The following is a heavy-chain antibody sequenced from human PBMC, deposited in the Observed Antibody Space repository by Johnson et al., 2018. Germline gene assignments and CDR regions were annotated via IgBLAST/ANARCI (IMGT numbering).Heavy chain of an antibody. V-gene: IGHV3-23*04. CDR3: AKVGEYSGIYPYDYHNYMDV. CDR1: GFTFSDYA. Sequence: VQLVQSGGTVVQPGESLRLSCVASGFTFSDYAMNWVRQAPGRGLEWVSGIRGSGGVSDYADSVKARFTISRDNSKNTLYLQMKSLRAGETAVYYCAKVGEYSGIYPYDYHNYMDVWGKGTAVTVSS. D-gene: IGHD1-26*01. CDR2: IRGSGGVS. J-gene: IGHJ6*03.